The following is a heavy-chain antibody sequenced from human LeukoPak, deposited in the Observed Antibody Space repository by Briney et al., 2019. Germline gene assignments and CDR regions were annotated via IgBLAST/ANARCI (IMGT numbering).Heavy chain of an antibody. V-gene: IGHV1-46*01. J-gene: IGHJ6*03. D-gene: IGHD3-16*01. Sequence: GASVKVSCKASGYTFTSYYMHWVRQAPGQGLEWMGIINPGGGSTTSAQKFQGRVTITTDESTSTAYMELSSLRSEDTAVYYCARPGAAARSIWDYYYYMDVWGKGTTVTVSS. CDR2: INPGGGST. CDR1: GYTFTSYY. CDR3: ARPGAAARSIWDYYYYMDV.